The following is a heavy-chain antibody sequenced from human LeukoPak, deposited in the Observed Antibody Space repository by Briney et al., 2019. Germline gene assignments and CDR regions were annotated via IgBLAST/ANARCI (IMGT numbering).Heavy chain of an antibody. J-gene: IGHJ5*02. CDR3: ARDGGYSSSWTPTGWFDP. D-gene: IGHD6-13*01. V-gene: IGHV1-2*02. CDR2: INPNSGGT. CDR1: GYTFTDYY. Sequence: ASVTVSYKASGYTFTDYYMHWARQAPGQGREWMGWINPNSGGTNYAQKFQGRVTMTRDTSISTAYMELSRLRSDDTAVYYCARDGGYSSSWTPTGWFDPWGQGTLVTVSS.